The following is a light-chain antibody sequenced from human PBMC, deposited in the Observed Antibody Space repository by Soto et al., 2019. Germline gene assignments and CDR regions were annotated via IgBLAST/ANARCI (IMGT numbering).Light chain of an antibody. CDR3: QQYGTWT. Sequence: EIVLAQSPGTLSLSPGERATLSCKTSQSVSSSYLAWYQQKPGQAPRLLIYGASSRATGIPDRFSGSGSGTDFTLTISRLEPEDFAVYHCQQYGTWTFGQGTKVEIK. CDR1: QSVSSSY. J-gene: IGKJ1*01. CDR2: GAS. V-gene: IGKV3-20*01.